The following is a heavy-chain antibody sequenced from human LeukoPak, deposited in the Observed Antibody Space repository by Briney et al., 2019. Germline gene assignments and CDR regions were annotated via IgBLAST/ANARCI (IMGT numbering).Heavy chain of an antibody. CDR3: AKDSGGNQFSYYMDV. CDR2: IWYDGSNK. Sequence: PGGSLRLSCAASGFTFSNYGIHWVRQAPGKGLEWVAFIWYDGSNKYYADSVKGRFTISRDNSKNTLYLQMNSLRAEDTAVYYCAKDSGGNQFSYYMDVWSKGTTVTVS. V-gene: IGHV3-30*02. D-gene: IGHD4-23*01. J-gene: IGHJ6*03. CDR1: GFTFSNYG.